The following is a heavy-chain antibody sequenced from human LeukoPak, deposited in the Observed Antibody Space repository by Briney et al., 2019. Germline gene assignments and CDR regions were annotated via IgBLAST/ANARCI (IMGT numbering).Heavy chain of an antibody. V-gene: IGHV3-21*01. J-gene: IGHJ4*02. CDR2: ISSSSSYI. D-gene: IGHD6-6*01. CDR1: GFTFSSYW. CDR3: ARDREPHPSPIDY. Sequence: NPGGSLRLSCAASGFTFSSYWMSWVRQAPGKGLEWVSSISSSSSYIYYADSVKGRFTISRDNAKNSLYLQMNSLRAEDTAVYYCARDREPHPSPIDYWGQGTLVTVSS.